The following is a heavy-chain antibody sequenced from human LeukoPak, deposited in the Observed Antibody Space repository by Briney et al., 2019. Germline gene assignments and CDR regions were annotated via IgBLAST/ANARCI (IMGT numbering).Heavy chain of an antibody. Sequence: GGSLRLSCAASGFTFSSYEMNWVRQAPGKGLEWVSYISSSGSTIYYADSVKGRFTISRDNAKNSLYLQMNSLRAEDTAVYYCAKVAYYDILTGYPDYWGQGTLVTVSS. CDR1: GFTFSSYE. D-gene: IGHD3-9*01. CDR3: AKVAYYDILTGYPDY. J-gene: IGHJ4*02. V-gene: IGHV3-48*03. CDR2: ISSSGSTI.